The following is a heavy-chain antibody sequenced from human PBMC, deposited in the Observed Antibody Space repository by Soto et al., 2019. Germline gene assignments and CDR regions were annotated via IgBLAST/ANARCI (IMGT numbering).Heavy chain of an antibody. CDR1: GYSFTSYW. D-gene: IGHD2-2*01. J-gene: IGHJ4*02. V-gene: IGHV5-51*01. CDR3: ARHADIVVVPAATGLDY. Sequence: PGESLKISCKGSGYSFTSYWIGWVRQMPGKGLEWMGIIYPGDSDTRYSPSFQGQVTISADKSISTAYLQWSSLKASDTAMYYCARHADIVVVPAATGLDYWGQGTLVTVS. CDR2: IYPGDSDT.